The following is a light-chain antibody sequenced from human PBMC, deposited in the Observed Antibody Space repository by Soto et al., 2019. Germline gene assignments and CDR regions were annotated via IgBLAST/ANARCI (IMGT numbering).Light chain of an antibody. Sequence: QSALTQPASVSGSPGQSITISCTGTSSDVGGYNYVSWYQQHPGKAPKLMIYEVSNRPSGVSNRFSGSKSGNTASLTISGLXXXXXXXYYCSSYTSSSTPYVFGTGTKV. V-gene: IGLV2-14*01. CDR2: EVS. CDR1: SSDVGGYNY. CDR3: SSYTSSSTPYV. J-gene: IGLJ1*01.